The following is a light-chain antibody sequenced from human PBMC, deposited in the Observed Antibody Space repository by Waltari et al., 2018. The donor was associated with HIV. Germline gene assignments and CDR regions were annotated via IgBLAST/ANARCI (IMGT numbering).Light chain of an antibody. CDR1: QSVSSSY. Sequence: EIVLTQSPGTLSLSPGERATLSCRASQSVSSSYLAWYQQKPGQAPRLLIYGASRRATGIPDRFSGRGSGTDFTLTISRLEPEDFAVYYCQQYGSSLLTFGGGTKVEIK. CDR3: QQYGSSLLT. J-gene: IGKJ4*01. V-gene: IGKV3-20*01. CDR2: GAS.